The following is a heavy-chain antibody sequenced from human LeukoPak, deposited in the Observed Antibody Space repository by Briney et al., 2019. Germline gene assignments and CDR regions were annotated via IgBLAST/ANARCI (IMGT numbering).Heavy chain of an antibody. CDR2: ISSNGGTT. CDR1: GFTFSTYA. V-gene: IGHV3-64D*06. D-gene: IGHD4-17*01. J-gene: IGHJ4*02. CDR3: VRGPGPTVNYYFDF. Sequence: GGSLRLSCSASGFTFSTYAMHWVRQAPGKGLEYVSAISSNGGTTYYAESSRGRFAISRDNSKNTPSLQMSSLRAEDTAVYYCVRGPGPTVNYYFDFWGQGTLVTVSS.